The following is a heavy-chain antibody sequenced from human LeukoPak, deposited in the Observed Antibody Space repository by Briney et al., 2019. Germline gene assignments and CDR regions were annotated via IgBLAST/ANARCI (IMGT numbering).Heavy chain of an antibody. CDR2: LIVGSSYI. J-gene: IGHJ4*02. CDR1: GFTFSTYS. CDR3: GREDYVWGSYRTHGEFDY. D-gene: IGHD3-16*02. Sequence: GGSLRLSCAASGFTFSTYSMSWVRQAPGKGLDGFSSLIVGSSYIYYADSVKGRFTISRDNAKNSLYLQMNSLRAEDTAVYYCGREDYVWGSYRTHGEFDYWGQGTLVTVSS. V-gene: IGHV3-21*01.